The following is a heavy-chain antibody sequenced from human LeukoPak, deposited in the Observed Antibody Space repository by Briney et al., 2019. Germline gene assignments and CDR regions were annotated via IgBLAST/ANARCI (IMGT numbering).Heavy chain of an antibody. CDR1: GFTFSSYG. CDR2: IWYDGSNK. Sequence: GGSLRLSCAASGFTFSSYGIHWVRQAPGKGLEWVALIWYDGSNKYYADSVKGRFTISRDNSKNTLYLQMNSLRAEDTAVYYCARESSSSLDPWGQGTLVTVSS. D-gene: IGHD2-2*01. CDR3: ARESSSSLDP. V-gene: IGHV3-33*01. J-gene: IGHJ5*02.